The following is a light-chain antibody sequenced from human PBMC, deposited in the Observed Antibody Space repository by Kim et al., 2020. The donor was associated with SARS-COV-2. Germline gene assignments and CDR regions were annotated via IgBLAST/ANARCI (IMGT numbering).Light chain of an antibody. CDR3: QSYDGSLSGSVV. V-gene: IGLV1-40*01. CDR2: ANT. Sequence: VTIACTGSSSNSGAGYEIHWYQQLPGTAPKLLIYANTNRPSGVPDRFSGSKSGTSASLAITGLQPEDEADYYCQSYDGSLSGSVVFGGGTQLTVL. CDR1: SSNSGAGYE. J-gene: IGLJ2*01.